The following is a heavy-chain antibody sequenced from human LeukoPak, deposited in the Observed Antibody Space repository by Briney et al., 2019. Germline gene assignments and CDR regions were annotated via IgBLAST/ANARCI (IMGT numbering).Heavy chain of an antibody. J-gene: IGHJ6*02. D-gene: IGHD2-2*02. CDR2: ISSSSNYI. CDR3: ARDIVVVPAAIVWGHYYGMDV. V-gene: IGHV3-21*01. Sequence: GGSLRLSCAASGFTFSSYSMNWVRQAPGKGLEWVSSISSSSNYIYYADSVKGRFTISRDNAKNSLYLQMNSLRAEDTAVYYCARDIVVVPAAIVWGHYYGMDVWGQGTTVTVSS. CDR1: GFTFSSYS.